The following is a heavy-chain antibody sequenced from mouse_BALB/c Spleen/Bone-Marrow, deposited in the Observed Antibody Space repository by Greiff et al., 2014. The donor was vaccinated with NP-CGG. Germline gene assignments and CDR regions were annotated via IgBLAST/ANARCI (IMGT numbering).Heavy chain of an antibody. CDR3: ASPIYYDYPLFAY. Sequence: VMLVESGPGLVAPSQSLSITCTVSGFSLTSYGVHWVRQSPGKGLEWLGVIWAGGSTNYNSALMSRLSISKDNSKSQVFLKMNSLQTDDTAMYYCASPIYYDYPLFAYWGQGTLVTVSA. CDR1: GFSLTSYG. CDR2: IWAGGST. D-gene: IGHD2-4*01. J-gene: IGHJ3*01. V-gene: IGHV2-9*02.